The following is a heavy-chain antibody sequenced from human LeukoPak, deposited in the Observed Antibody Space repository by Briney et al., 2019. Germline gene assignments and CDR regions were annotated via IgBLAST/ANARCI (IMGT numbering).Heavy chain of an antibody. J-gene: IGHJ4*02. D-gene: IGHD6-13*01. Sequence: GRSLRLSCAASGFTFSTNAMSWVRQAPGKGLEWVSVISNSGGSTYYADSVKGRFTISRDNSKNTLYLQMNSLRAEDTALYYCATTYTSSWYNYWGQGTPVTVSS. CDR2: ISNSGGST. V-gene: IGHV3-23*01. CDR1: GFTFSTNA. CDR3: ATTYTSSWYNY.